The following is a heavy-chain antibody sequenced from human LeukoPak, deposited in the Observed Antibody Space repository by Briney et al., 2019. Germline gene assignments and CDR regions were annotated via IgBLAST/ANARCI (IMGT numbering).Heavy chain of an antibody. V-gene: IGHV4-59*08. CDR1: GGSISSYY. Sequence: NPSETLSLTCTVSGGSISSYYWSWIRQPPGKGLEWIGYIYYSGSTNYNPSLKSRVTISVDTSKNQFSLKLSSVTAADTAVYYCARLGSDYGGNPAMDYWGQGTLVTVSS. J-gene: IGHJ4*02. D-gene: IGHD4-23*01. CDR3: ARLGSDYGGNPAMDY. CDR2: IYYSGST.